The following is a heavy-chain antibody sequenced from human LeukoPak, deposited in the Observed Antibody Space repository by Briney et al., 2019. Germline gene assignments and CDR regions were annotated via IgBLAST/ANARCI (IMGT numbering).Heavy chain of an antibody. J-gene: IGHJ4*02. CDR2: ISYDGSNK. Sequence: GGSLRLSCAASGFTFSSYGMHWVRQAPGKGLEWVAVISYDGSNKYYADSVKGRFTISRDNSKNTLFLQMNSLRTEDTAVYYCARGSPFVVGVPAANFDYWGQGTLVTVSS. D-gene: IGHD2-2*01. CDR3: ARGSPFVVGVPAANFDY. CDR1: GFTFSSYG. V-gene: IGHV3-30*03.